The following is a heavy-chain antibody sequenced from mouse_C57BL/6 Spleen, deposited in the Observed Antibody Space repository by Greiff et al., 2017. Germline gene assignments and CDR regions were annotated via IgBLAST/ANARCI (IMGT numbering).Heavy chain of an antibody. Sequence: QVQLQQSGAELVKPGASVKISCKASGYTFTDYEMHWVKQTPVHGLEWIGAIDPETGGTAYNQKFKGKAILTADKSSSTAYMELRSLTSEDSAVYYCTKLQDYWGQGTTLTVSS. J-gene: IGHJ2*01. V-gene: IGHV1-15*01. D-gene: IGHD1-1*01. CDR2: IDPETGGT. CDR1: GYTFTDYE. CDR3: TKLQDY.